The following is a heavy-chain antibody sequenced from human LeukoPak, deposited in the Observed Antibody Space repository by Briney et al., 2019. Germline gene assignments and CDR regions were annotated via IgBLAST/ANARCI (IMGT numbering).Heavy chain of an antibody. V-gene: IGHV3-74*01. CDR1: GFTFSNYA. CDR3: ARGPVGMTTYAFDI. CDR2: INSDGSST. D-gene: IGHD4-11*01. Sequence: GGSLRLSCAASGFTFSNYAMHWVRQAPGKGLVWVSRINSDGSSTSYADSVKGRVTISRDNAKNTLYLQMNSLRAEDTAVYYCARGPVGMTTYAFDIWGQGTMVTVSS. J-gene: IGHJ3*02.